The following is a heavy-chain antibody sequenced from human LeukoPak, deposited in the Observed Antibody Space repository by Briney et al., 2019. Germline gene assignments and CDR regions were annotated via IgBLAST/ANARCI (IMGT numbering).Heavy chain of an antibody. Sequence: ASVKVSCKASGYTFTSYAMHWVRQAPGQRLEWMGWINAGNGNTKYSQKFQGRVTMTRDTSTSTVYMELSSLRSEDTAVYYCARDPRRSIAAHLGPNWFDPWGQGTLVTVSS. V-gene: IGHV1-3*01. J-gene: IGHJ5*02. CDR3: ARDPRRSIAAHLGPNWFDP. CDR2: INAGNGNT. D-gene: IGHD6-6*01. CDR1: GYTFTSYA.